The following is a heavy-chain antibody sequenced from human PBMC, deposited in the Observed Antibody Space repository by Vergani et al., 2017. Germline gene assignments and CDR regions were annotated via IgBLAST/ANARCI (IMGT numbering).Heavy chain of an antibody. V-gene: IGHV3-30-3*01. Sequence: QVQLVESGGGVVQPGRSLRLSCAASGFTFSSYTMHWVRQAPGKGLEWVAVISYDGSNKYYADSVKGRFTISRDNSKNTLYLQMNSLRAEDTAVYYCARDSSGYCSSTSCYNSDAFDIWGQGTMVTVSS. D-gene: IGHD2-2*03. CDR3: ARDSSGYCSSTSCYNSDAFDI. CDR1: GFTFSSYT. CDR2: ISYDGSNK. J-gene: IGHJ3*02.